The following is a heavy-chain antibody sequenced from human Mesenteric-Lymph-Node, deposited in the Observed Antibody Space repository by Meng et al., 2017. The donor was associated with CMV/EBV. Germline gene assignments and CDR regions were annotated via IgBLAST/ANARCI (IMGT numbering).Heavy chain of an antibody. CDR1: GASITTNLW. Sequence: LTCTVSGASITTNLWWSWVRQTPAKGLEWIGELSHDGSTRYNPSLQSRVTISGDKTENRFSLELTSVTAADSGVYFCARSPGFWPLDPWGQGTLVTVSS. CDR3: ARSPGFWPLDP. J-gene: IGHJ5*02. CDR2: LSHDGST. V-gene: IGHV4-4*01.